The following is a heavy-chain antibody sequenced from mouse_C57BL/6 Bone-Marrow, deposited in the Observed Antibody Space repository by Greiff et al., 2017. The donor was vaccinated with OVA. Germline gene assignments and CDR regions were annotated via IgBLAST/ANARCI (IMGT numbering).Heavy chain of an antibody. D-gene: IGHD2-4*01. V-gene: IGHV1-18*01. CDR3: ARGGYYDYDGGAWFAY. J-gene: IGHJ3*01. CDR1: GYTFTDYN. Sequence: EVQLQQSGPELAKPGASVKIPCKASGYTFTDYNMDWVKQSHGKSLEWIGDINSNNGGTISNQKFKGKATLTVDKSSSTAYMELRSLTSEDTAVYYCARGGYYDYDGGAWFAYWGQGTLVTVSA. CDR2: INSNNGGT.